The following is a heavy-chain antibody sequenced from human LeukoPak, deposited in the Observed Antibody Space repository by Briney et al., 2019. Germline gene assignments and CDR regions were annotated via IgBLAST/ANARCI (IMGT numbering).Heavy chain of an antibody. D-gene: IGHD6-13*01. J-gene: IGHJ1*01. Sequence: GGSLRLSCAASGFTFSSYAMSWVREAPGKGVEWVSLISWDSGNTYYADSVKGRFTISRDNSKNSLSLQMNSLRAEDTALYYCAKGPGAAVGKRYIQHWGQGTLVTVSS. CDR3: AKGPGAAVGKRYIQH. CDR1: GFTFSSYA. CDR2: ISWDSGNT. V-gene: IGHV3-43D*03.